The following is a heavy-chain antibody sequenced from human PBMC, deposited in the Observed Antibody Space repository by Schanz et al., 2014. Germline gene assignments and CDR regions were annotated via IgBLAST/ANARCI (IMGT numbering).Heavy chain of an antibody. Sequence: QVQLVQSGAEVKKPGSPVKVSCKSSGGTFSSYAISWVRQAPGQGLEWMGRIIPILGIANYAQKFQGRVTITADKSTFTAYMDVSSLRSEDTAVYYCARDRLECGAECYSVEVFEIWGPGALVTVSS. J-gene: IGHJ4*02. D-gene: IGHD2-21*01. CDR2: IIPILGIA. CDR3: ARDRLECGAECYSVEVFEI. CDR1: GGTFSSYA. V-gene: IGHV1-69*04.